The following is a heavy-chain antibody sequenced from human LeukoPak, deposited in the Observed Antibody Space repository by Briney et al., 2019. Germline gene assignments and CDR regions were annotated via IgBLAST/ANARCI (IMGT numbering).Heavy chain of an antibody. V-gene: IGHV1-18*01. CDR1: GGTFSNYA. CDR2: ISAYNGNT. D-gene: IGHD3-22*01. Sequence: GASVKVSCKASGGTFSNYAISWVRQAPGQGLEWMGWISAYNGNTNYAQKLQGRVTMTTDTSTSTAYMELRSLRSDDTAVYYCARDPYYYDSSGYYRPEGAFDIWGQGTMVTVSS. CDR3: ARDPYYYDSSGYYRPEGAFDI. J-gene: IGHJ3*02.